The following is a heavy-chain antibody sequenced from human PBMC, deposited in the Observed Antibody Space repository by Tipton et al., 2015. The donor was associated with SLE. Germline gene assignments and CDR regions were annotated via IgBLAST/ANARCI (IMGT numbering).Heavy chain of an antibody. V-gene: IGHV4-59*07. Sequence: TLSLTCTVSGDSIGTYYWSWIRQSPGKGLEWIGYVFDSGTTKYNPSFESRVTISVDTSKNQFSLKLSSVTAADTALYFCAGPYGDYGFFKFWGQGTLVTVSS. CDR3: AGPYGDYGFFKF. D-gene: IGHD4-17*01. CDR1: GDSIGTYY. CDR2: VFDSGTT. J-gene: IGHJ1*01.